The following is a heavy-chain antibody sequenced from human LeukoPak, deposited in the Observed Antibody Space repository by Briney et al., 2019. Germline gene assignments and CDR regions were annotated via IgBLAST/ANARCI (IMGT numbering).Heavy chain of an antibody. CDR3: ATDRGSSWTFDY. CDR1: EYTLTELS. V-gene: IGHV1-24*01. J-gene: IGHJ4*02. Sequence: ASVKVSCKVSEYTLTELSMHWVRQAPGKGLEWMGGFDPEDGETIYAQKFQGRVTMTEDTSTDTAYMELSSLRSEDTAVYYCATDRGSSWTFDYWGQGTLVTVSS. D-gene: IGHD6-13*01. CDR2: FDPEDGET.